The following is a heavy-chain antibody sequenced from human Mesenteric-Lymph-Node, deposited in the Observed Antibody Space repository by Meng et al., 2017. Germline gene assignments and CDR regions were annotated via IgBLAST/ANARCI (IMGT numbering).Heavy chain of an antibody. CDR2: ISSSGSTI. Sequence: GGSLRLSCAASGFTFSSYEMNWVRQAPGKGPEWVSYISSSGSTIYYADSVKGRFTISRDNAKNSLYLQLNSLRAEDTAFYYCLITYSHDSSGYYYSLWGQGTLVTVSS. D-gene: IGHD3-22*01. J-gene: IGHJ4*02. CDR1: GFTFSSYE. CDR3: LITYSHDSSGYYYSL. V-gene: IGHV3-48*03.